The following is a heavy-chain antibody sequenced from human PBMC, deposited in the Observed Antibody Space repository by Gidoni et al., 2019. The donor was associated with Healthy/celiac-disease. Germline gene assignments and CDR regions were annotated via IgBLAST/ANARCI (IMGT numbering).Heavy chain of an antibody. CDR1: GFTFSSYA. D-gene: IGHD5-18*01. CDR2: ISGSGGST. J-gene: IGHJ4*02. Sequence: EVQLVESGGGLVQPGGSLRLSCAASGFTFSSYAMSWVRQAPGKGLEWSAAISGSGGSTYYADSVKGRFTISRDNSKNTLYLQMNSLRAEDTAVYYCAKDDSYGYFVEGYWGQGTLVTVSS. V-gene: IGHV3-23*04. CDR3: AKDDSYGYFVEGY.